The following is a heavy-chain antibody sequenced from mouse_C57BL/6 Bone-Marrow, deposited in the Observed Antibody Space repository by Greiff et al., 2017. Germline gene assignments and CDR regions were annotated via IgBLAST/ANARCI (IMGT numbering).Heavy chain of an antibody. CDR3: ARLVVAPYYAMDY. CDR2: ISNGGGST. Sequence: DVMLVESGGGLVQPGGSLKLSCAASGFTFSDYYMYWVRQTPEKRLEWVAYISNGGGSTYYPDTVKGRFTIPRDNAKNTLYLQMSRLKSEDTAMYYCARLVVAPYYAMDYWGQGTSVTVSS. V-gene: IGHV5-12*01. CDR1: GFTFSDYY. J-gene: IGHJ4*01. D-gene: IGHD1-1*01.